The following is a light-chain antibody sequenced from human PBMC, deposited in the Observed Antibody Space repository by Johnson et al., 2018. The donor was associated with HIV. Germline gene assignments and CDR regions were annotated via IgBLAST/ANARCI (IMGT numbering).Light chain of an antibody. CDR3: GVWDASLGPHYV. Sequence: QPVLTQPPSVSAAPGQRVNISCSGHSSNIENYFVSWYQQLPGAAPRLLIYEDYKRPSGIPDRFSGSKSGASATLGITGLQTGDEADYYCGVWDASLGPHYVFGTGTTITVL. V-gene: IGLV1-51*02. J-gene: IGLJ1*01. CDR1: SSNIENYF. CDR2: EDY.